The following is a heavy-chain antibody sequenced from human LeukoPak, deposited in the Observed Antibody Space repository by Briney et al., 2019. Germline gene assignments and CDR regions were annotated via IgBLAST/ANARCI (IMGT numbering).Heavy chain of an antibody. V-gene: IGHV1-3*01. Sequence: ASVKVSCKASGYTFTSYAMHWVRQAPGQRLEWMGWINAGNGNTKYSQKFQGRVTITRDTSASTVYMELSSLRSEDTAVYYCARSSGPRGYFDYWGQGTLVTVSS. D-gene: IGHD6-19*01. CDR3: ARSSGPRGYFDY. CDR2: INAGNGNT. CDR1: GYTFTSYA. J-gene: IGHJ4*02.